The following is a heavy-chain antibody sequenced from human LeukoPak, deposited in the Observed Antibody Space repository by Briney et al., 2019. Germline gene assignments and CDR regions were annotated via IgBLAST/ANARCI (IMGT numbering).Heavy chain of an antibody. J-gene: IGHJ4*02. CDR2: INPNSGGT. CDR3: ARAPGLRYFDWLTGY. V-gene: IGHV1-2*02. Sequence: ASVKVSCKASGYTFTGYYMHWVRQAPGQGLEWMGWINPNSGGTNYAQKFQGRVTMTADTSTSTAYMELRSLRSDDTAVYYCARAPGLRYFDWLTGYWGQGTLVTVSS. CDR1: GYTFTGYY. D-gene: IGHD3-9*01.